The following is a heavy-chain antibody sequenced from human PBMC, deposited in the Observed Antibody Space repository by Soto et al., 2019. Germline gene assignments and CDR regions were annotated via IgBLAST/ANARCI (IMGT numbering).Heavy chain of an antibody. J-gene: IGHJ4*02. CDR2: ISYDGSNE. CDR3: AKDGAPRYCTRSSCHPAGAY. D-gene: IGHD2-15*01. Sequence: PGGSLRLSCAGAGFNFSNYGLHWVRQAPGKGPEWVAAISYDGSNEYYADSVKGRFTISRDKSKNMLYLQMDSLRPEDTAVYYCAKDGAPRYCTRSSCHPAGAYWGQGTLVTVSS. V-gene: IGHV3-30*18. CDR1: GFNFSNYG.